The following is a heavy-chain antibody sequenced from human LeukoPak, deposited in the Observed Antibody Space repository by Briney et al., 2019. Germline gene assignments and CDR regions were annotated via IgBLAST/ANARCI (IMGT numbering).Heavy chain of an antibody. V-gene: IGHV4-59*12. D-gene: IGHD5-18*01. Sequence: SKTLSLTCTVSGGSISSYYWSWIRQPPGKGLEWIWYIYYSGSTNYNPSLKSRVTISVDTSKNQFSLKLSSVTAADTAVYYCARGRDSYGSGYWGQGTLVTASS. CDR1: GGSISSYY. CDR3: ARGRDSYGSGY. CDR2: IYYSGST. J-gene: IGHJ4*02.